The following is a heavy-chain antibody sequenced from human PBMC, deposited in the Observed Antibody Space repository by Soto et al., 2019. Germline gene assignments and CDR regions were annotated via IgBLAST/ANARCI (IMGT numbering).Heavy chain of an antibody. Sequence: GGSLRLSCAASGFTFDDCAMHWVRQAPGKGLEWVSGISWNSGTIGYADSVKGRFTISRDNAKNSLYLQMISLRAEDTALYYCAKGVLRIQWLAYYFDYWGQGTLVTVSS. CDR2: ISWNSGTI. CDR1: GFTFDDCA. CDR3: AKGVLRIQWLAYYFDY. D-gene: IGHD6-19*01. V-gene: IGHV3-9*01. J-gene: IGHJ4*02.